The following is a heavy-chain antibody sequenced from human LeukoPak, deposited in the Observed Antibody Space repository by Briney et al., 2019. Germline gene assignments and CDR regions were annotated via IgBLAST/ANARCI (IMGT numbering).Heavy chain of an antibody. J-gene: IGHJ4*02. D-gene: IGHD3-3*01. CDR2: ISGSSAST. V-gene: IGHV3-23*01. CDR1: GFTFNKNA. CDR3: AKGPHYDFWSTFDY. Sequence: GASLRLSCAASGFTFNKNAMNWVRQAPEKGLEWVSGISGSSASTYYADSVKGRFSISRDNSKNTLFLQMNSLRAGDTAVYYCAKGPHYDFWSTFDYWGQGILVTVSS.